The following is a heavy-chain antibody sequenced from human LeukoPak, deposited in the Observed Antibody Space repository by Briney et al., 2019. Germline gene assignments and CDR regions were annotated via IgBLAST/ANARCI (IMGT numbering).Heavy chain of an antibody. J-gene: IGHJ2*01. CDR2: ISSSSSYI. CDR1: GFTFSSYS. D-gene: IGHD6-19*01. V-gene: IGHV3-21*01. CDR3: ARDRSFIAVAGTWYFDL. Sequence: GGSLRLSCAASGFTFSSYSMNWVRQAPGKGLEWVSSISSSSSYIYYADSVKGRFTISRDNAKNSLYLQMNSLRAEDTAVYYCARDRSFIAVAGTWYFDLWGQGTPVTVSS.